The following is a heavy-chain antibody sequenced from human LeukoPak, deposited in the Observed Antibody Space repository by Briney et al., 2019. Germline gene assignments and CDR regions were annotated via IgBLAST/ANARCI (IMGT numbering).Heavy chain of an antibody. CDR3: AKDITTTVTSWNSDY. CDR1: GFTFSHYA. Sequence: GGSLRLSCLASGFTFSHYAMSWVRQAPGKGLEWVSAITGSGASTYYADSVKGRFTISRDNSKNTLYLQMNSLRAEDTAVYYCAKDITTTVTSWNSDYWGQGTLVTVSS. J-gene: IGHJ4*02. CDR2: ITGSGAST. D-gene: IGHD4-17*01. V-gene: IGHV3-23*01.